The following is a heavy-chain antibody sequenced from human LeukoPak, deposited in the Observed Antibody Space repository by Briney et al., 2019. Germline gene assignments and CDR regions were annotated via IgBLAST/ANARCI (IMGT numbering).Heavy chain of an antibody. V-gene: IGHV3-33*01. D-gene: IGHD3-9*01. Sequence: GGSLRLSCAASGFTFSSYGMHWVRQAPGKGLEWVAVIWYDGSNKYYADSVKGRFTISRDNSKNTLYLQMNSLRDEDTAVYYCARGLRYFDWLQNYYFDYWGQGTLVTVSS. CDR3: ARGLRYFDWLQNYYFDY. CDR2: IWYDGSNK. J-gene: IGHJ4*02. CDR1: GFTFSSYG.